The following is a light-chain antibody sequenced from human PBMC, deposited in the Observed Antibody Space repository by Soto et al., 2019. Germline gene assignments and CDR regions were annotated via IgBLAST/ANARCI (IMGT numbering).Light chain of an antibody. Sequence: DIQMTQSPSTLSASVGDTVTITCRASQCVSNWLAWYQQKPGKAPNLLIYNASILASEVPSRFSGSGSGTEFTLTISSLQPGDFAAYYCQHYYTYPYTFGQGTKLEIK. V-gene: IGKV1-5*03. CDR2: NAS. J-gene: IGKJ2*01. CDR1: QCVSNW. CDR3: QHYYTYPYT.